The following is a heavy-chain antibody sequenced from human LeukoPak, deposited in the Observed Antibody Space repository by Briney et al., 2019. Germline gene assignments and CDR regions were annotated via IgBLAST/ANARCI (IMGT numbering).Heavy chain of an antibody. CDR2: ISSSSSYT. Sequence: GGSLRLSCAASGFTFSNYGMHWVRQAPGKGLEWVSYISSSSSYTNYADSVKGRFTISRDNAKNSLYLQMNSLRAEDTAVYYCARVISGAFSDYWGQGTLVTVSS. V-gene: IGHV3-21*05. J-gene: IGHJ4*02. D-gene: IGHD7-27*01. CDR3: ARVISGAFSDY. CDR1: GFTFSNYG.